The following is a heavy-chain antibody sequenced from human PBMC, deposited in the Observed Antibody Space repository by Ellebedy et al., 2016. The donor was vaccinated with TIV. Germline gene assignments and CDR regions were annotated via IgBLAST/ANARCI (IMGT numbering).Heavy chain of an antibody. Sequence: SQTLSLTCAISGDSVSSNSAGWNWIRQSPSRGLEWLGRTYYRSKWYNDYAVSVKSRITINPDTSKNQFSLQLTSVTPEDTAFYYCARSRNGYGPPLDYWGQGTLVTVSS. D-gene: IGHD1-1*01. CDR2: TYYRSKWYN. J-gene: IGHJ4*02. CDR1: GDSVSSNSAG. V-gene: IGHV6-1*01. CDR3: ARSRNGYGPPLDY.